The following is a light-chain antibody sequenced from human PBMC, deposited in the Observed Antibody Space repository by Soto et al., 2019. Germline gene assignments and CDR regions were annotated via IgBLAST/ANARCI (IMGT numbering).Light chain of an antibody. CDR3: QRYNSVPPA. CDR1: QVFNNY. Sequence: SLSASVGDRVTITCRASQVFNNYLAWYQQKPGKVPKLLISATSTLQSGVPSRFSGSGSGTDFTLTITSLQPEDGATYYCQRYNSVPPAFGQGTKVDIK. J-gene: IGKJ1*01. V-gene: IGKV1-27*01. CDR2: ATS.